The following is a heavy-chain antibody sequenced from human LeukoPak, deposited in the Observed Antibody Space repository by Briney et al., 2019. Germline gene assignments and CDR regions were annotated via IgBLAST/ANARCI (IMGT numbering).Heavy chain of an antibody. V-gene: IGHV4-39*07. CDR1: GGSISSSSSYY. CDR3: ARDAWSGVGLTYYFDY. Sequence: SETLSLTCTVSGGSISSSSSYYWGWIRQPPGKGLEWIGSIYYSGSTYYNPSLKSRVTISVDTSKNQFSLKLSSVTAADTAVYYCARDAWSGVGLTYYFDYWGQGTLVTVSS. CDR2: IYYSGST. D-gene: IGHD1-26*01. J-gene: IGHJ4*02.